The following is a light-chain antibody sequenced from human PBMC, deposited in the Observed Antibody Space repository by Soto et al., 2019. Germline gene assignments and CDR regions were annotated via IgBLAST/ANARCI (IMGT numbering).Light chain of an antibody. CDR3: QQYGSSPPIT. J-gene: IGKJ5*01. CDR2: GAY. V-gene: IGKV3-20*01. CDR1: QMINSGY. Sequence: ETVLTPSPGTLSLSPGERATLFCRASQMINSGYVAWYQQKPGQAPRLLVFGAYNRATGIPDRFSGSGSGADFTLSIDRLEPEDFAVYYCQQYGSSPPITFGQGTRLEIK.